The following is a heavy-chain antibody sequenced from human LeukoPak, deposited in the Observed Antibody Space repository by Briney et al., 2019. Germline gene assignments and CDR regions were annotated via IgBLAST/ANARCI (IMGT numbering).Heavy chain of an antibody. J-gene: IGHJ4*02. D-gene: IGHD3-3*01. Sequence: GGSLRLSCAASGFTVSSNYMSWLRQAPGKGLEWVSVIYSGGSTYYADSVKGRFTISRDNSKNTLYLQMNSLRAEDTAVYYCARVRYDFWSGYYSTWVDYWGQGTLVTVSS. CDR3: ARVRYDFWSGYYSTWVDY. CDR1: GFTVSSNY. CDR2: IYSGGST. V-gene: IGHV3-66*02.